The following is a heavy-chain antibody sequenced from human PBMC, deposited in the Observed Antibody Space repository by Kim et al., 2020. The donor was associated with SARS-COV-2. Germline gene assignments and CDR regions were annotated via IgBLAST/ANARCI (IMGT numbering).Heavy chain of an antibody. J-gene: IGHJ4*02. CDR2: IYYSGST. CDR1: GGSISSGGYY. CDR3: ARVGYGGNKLFDY. V-gene: IGHV4-31*03. Sequence: SETLSLTCTVSGGSISSGGYYWSWIRQHPGKGLEWIGYIYYSGSTYYNPSLKSRVTISVDTSKNQFSLKLSSVTAADTAVYYCARVGYGGNKLFDYWGQGTLVTVSS. D-gene: IGHD2-15*01.